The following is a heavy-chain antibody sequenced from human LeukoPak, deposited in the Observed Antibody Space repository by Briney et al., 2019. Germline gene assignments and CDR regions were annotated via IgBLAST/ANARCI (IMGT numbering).Heavy chain of an antibody. Sequence: LETLSLTFGVSGGSFSGYYFSWVRQSPEKGLEWIGEINHSGSTNYNPSLKSRVTISVDTAKKQISLKLNSVTAADTAVYYCARNSVPSFYSDTSGYFYYWGQGTLVTVSS. D-gene: IGHD3-22*01. CDR1: GGSFSGYY. CDR2: INHSGST. V-gene: IGHV4-34*01. CDR3: ARNSVPSFYSDTSGYFYY. J-gene: IGHJ4*02.